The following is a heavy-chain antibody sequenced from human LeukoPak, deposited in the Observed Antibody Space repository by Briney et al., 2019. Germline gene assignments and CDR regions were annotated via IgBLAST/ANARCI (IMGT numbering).Heavy chain of an antibody. CDR2: IYPGDSDT. CDR1: GYSFTSYW. D-gene: IGHD6-19*01. V-gene: IGHV5-51*01. Sequence: GESLKISCKGSGYSFTSYWIGWVRQMPGKGLEWMGIIYPGDSDTRYSPSFQGQVTISADKSISTAYLQWSSLKASDTAMYYCARRSGWYDSVEYFQHWGQGTLVTVSS. CDR3: ARRSGWYDSVEYFQH. J-gene: IGHJ1*01.